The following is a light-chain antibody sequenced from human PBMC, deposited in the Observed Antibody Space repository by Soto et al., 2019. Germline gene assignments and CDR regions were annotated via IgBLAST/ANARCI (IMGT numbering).Light chain of an antibody. CDR1: SSDVGSYNF. V-gene: IGLV2-23*01. Sequence: QSALTQPASVSGSPGQSITISCTGTSSDVGSYNFVSWFQQHPGKVPKLIIYEGPERPSGVSNRFSASKSGNTASLTISGLQPEDEADYYCCSYAGPSTIFGGGTKLTVL. CDR3: CSYAGPSTI. J-gene: IGLJ2*01. CDR2: EGP.